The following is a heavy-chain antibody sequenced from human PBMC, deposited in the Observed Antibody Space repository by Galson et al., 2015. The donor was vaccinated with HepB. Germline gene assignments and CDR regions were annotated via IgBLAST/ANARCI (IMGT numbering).Heavy chain of an antibody. V-gene: IGHV4-34*01. CDR1: GGSFSGYY. D-gene: IGHD6-19*01. J-gene: IGHJ4*02. Sequence: TLSLTCAVYGGSFSGYYWSWIRQPPGKGLEWIGEINHSGSTNYNPSLKSRVTISVDTSKNQFSLKLSSVTAADTAVYYCARGRRAVAGTTIDYWGQGTLVTVSS. CDR3: ARGRRAVAGTTIDY. CDR2: INHSGST.